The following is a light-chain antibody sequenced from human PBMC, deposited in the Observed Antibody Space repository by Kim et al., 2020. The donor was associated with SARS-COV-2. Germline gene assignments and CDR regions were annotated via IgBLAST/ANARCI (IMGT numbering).Light chain of an antibody. CDR2: GAS. J-gene: IGKJ5*01. V-gene: IGKV3-20*01. Sequence: SPGERATLSCRASRSVTNRYLAWYQLRPGQAPSLLIFGASSRSTGIPDRFAGSGSGTDFTLTISRLEPEDFAVYYCQQYGDSMLTFGQGTRLEIK. CDR3: QQYGDSMLT. CDR1: RSVTNRY.